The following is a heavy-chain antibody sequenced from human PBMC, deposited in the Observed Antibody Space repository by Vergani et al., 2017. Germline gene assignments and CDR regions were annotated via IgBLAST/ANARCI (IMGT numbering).Heavy chain of an antibody. CDR3: TTSQCSSTSCYTEGFDY. V-gene: IGHV3-15*01. D-gene: IGHD2-2*02. J-gene: IGHJ4*02. CDR1: GFTFSNAW. CDR2: IKSKTDGGTT. Sequence: EVQLVESGGGLVKPGGSLRLSCAASGFTFSNAWMSWVRQAPGKGLEWVGRIKSKTDGGTTDYAAPVKGRFTISRDDSKNTLYLQMNSLKTEDTAVYYCTTSQCSSTSCYTEGFDYWGQGTLVTVSS.